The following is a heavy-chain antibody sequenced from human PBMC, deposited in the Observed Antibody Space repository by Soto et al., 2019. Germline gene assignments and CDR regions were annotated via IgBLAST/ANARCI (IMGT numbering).Heavy chain of an antibody. CDR2: LYPDDSDI. CDR1: GYNFARSW. Sequence: PGESLKISCKGSGYNFARSWIGWVRQMPGKGLEWVGILYPDDSDIRYSPSFQGQVTISADMSISTAYLQWSSLKASDSDIYYCARGGDYFDYWGQGTLVTVSS. CDR3: ARGGDYFDY. D-gene: IGHD3-16*01. J-gene: IGHJ4*02. V-gene: IGHV5-51*01.